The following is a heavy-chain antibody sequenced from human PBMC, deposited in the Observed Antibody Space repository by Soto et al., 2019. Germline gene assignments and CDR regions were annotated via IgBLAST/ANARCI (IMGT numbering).Heavy chain of an antibody. CDR1: GFTFDNYA. V-gene: IGHV3-9*01. CDR2: ISWNSGSI. CDR3: AKAATGDYGTFDY. D-gene: IGHD4-17*01. J-gene: IGHJ4*02. Sequence: SMKLSCAASGFTFDNYAMHWVRQAPGKGLEWVSGISWNSGSIGYADSVKGRFTISRDNAKNSLYLQMNSLRAEDTALYYCAKAATGDYGTFDYWGQGTLVTVSS.